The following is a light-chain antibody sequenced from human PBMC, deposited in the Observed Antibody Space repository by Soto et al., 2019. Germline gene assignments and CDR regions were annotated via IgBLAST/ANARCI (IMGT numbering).Light chain of an antibody. CDR1: QSAGNF. Sequence: EIVMTQSPATLSVSPGETASLSCRASQSAGNFLAWYQQKPGQAPRLLIYYISTRATGIPARLSGSGSGTEFTLTINSLQSEDSAVYYCQQHNQWPIPFGQGTRLEIX. J-gene: IGKJ5*01. CDR3: QQHNQWPIP. CDR2: YIS. V-gene: IGKV3D-15*01.